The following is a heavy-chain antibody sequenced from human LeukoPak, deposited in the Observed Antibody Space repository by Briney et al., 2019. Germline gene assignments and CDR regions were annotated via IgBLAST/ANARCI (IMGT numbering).Heavy chain of an antibody. CDR2: IKQDGSKK. CDR1: RFTFSSYW. J-gene: IGHJ4*02. V-gene: IGHV3-7*01. D-gene: IGHD1-1*01. Sequence: PGGSLRLSCAASRFTFSSYWMSWVRQAPGKGLEWVASIKQDGSKKYYVDSVKGRFTISRDNAENSLYLQMNSLRAEDTAVYYCARHGYYYLDFWGQGTLVTVSS. CDR3: ARHGYYYLDF.